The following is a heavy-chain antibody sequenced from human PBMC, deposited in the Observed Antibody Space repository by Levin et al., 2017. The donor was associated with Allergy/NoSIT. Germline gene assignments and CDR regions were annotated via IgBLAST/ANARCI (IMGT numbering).Heavy chain of an antibody. D-gene: IGHD3-10*01. CDR3: TRKAREVWFGDDDYFDH. V-gene: IGHV3-74*01. Sequence: GESLKISCAASGFTLSSHWMHWVRQAPGKGLVWVSRISGDGTRTSYADSVRGRFTISRDNAKSTLYLQINSLRVEDTAVYYCTRKAREVWFGDDDYFDHWGQGILVSVSS. J-gene: IGHJ4*02. CDR2: ISGDGTRT. CDR1: GFTLSSHW.